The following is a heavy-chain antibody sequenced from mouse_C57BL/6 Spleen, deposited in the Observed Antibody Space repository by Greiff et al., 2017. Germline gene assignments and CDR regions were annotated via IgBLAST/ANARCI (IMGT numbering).Heavy chain of an antibody. J-gene: IGHJ3*01. D-gene: IGHD2-3*01. CDR1: GYTFTSYW. V-gene: IGHV1-5*01. Sequence: EVQLQQSGTVLARPGASVKMSCKTSGYTFTSYWMHWVKQRPGQGLEWIGAIYPGNSDTSYNQKFKGKAKLTAVTSASTAYMELSSLTNVDSAVYYCSRLFDGYYTLPFFAYWGQGTLVTVSA. CDR3: SRLFDGYYTLPFFAY. CDR2: IYPGNSDT.